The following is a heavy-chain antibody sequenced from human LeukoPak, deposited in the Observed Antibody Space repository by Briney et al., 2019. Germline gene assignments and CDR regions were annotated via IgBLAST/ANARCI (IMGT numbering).Heavy chain of an antibody. CDR2: IYYSGST. J-gene: IGHJ6*03. Sequence: SETLSLTCTVSGGSISNYYWSWIRQPPGKGLEWIGYIYYSGSTNYNPSPKSRVTISLNTSKNQFSLKLSSVTAADTAVYSCARDVWGYYYYYMDVWGKGTTVTVSS. V-gene: IGHV4-59*01. CDR1: GGSISNYY. D-gene: IGHD3-16*01. CDR3: ARDVWGYYYYYMDV.